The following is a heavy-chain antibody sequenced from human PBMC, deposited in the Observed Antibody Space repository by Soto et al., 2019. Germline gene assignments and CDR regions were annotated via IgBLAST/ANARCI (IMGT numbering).Heavy chain of an antibody. CDR3: ASGNGFLWGRYDDTFDI. Sequence: SETLSLTCAVSGGSISSNNYWTWVRQPPGKGLEWIGHIYHDGSTLYNSSLKSRVTISVDKSKNQFSLKVNSVTAADTAVYYCASGNGFLWGRYDDTFDIWGQGTRLTVSS. CDR1: GGSISSNNY. V-gene: IGHV4-4*02. D-gene: IGHD3-16*01. J-gene: IGHJ3*02. CDR2: IYHDGST.